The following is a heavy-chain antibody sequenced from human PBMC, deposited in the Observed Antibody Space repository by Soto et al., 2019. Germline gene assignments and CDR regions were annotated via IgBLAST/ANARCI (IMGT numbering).Heavy chain of an antibody. D-gene: IGHD3-16*02. CDR1: GYTFTSYG. CDR2: ISAYNGNT. CDR3: ARTNPTKYYDYVWGDYRREGMDV. J-gene: IGHJ6*02. V-gene: IGHV1-18*04. Sequence: ASVKVSCKASGYTFTSYGISWLRQAPGQGLEWMGWISAYNGNTNYAQKLQGRVTMTTDTSTSTAYMELRSLRSDDTAVYYCARTNPTKYYDYVWGDYRREGMDVWGQGTTVTVSS.